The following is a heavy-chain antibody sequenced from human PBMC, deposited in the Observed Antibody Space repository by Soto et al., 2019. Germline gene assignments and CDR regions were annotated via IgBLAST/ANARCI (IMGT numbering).Heavy chain of an antibody. Sequence: GGSLRLSCAASGFTFSDHYMDWARQAPGKGLEWVGRIRMKANSYTTEYAASVKGRFSISREDSKNSLFLQMNSLKTEDTAVYYCARVKGRVSYELDYWGQGTLVTVSS. V-gene: IGHV3-72*01. CDR3: ARVKGRVSYELDY. D-gene: IGHD1-26*01. CDR1: GFTFSDHY. CDR2: IRMKANSYTT. J-gene: IGHJ4*02.